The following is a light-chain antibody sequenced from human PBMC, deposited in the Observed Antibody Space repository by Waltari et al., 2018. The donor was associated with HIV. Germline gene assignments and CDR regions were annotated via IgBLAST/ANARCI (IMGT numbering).Light chain of an antibody. Sequence: DIQMTQSPSSLSASIGDRVTITCRASQSVSTFLNWYQQKPGKAPQLLIFAASSLQSGVPSRFSGSGSGTDFTLSISNLRPEDCASYYCQQSYSFPRTFGQGTKVEV. CDR2: AAS. V-gene: IGKV1-39*01. J-gene: IGKJ1*01. CDR3: QQSYSFPRT. CDR1: QSVSTF.